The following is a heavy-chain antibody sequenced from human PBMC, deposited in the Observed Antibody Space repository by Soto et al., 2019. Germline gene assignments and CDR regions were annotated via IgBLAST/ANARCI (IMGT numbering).Heavy chain of an antibody. D-gene: IGHD3-22*01. CDR3: ARAKVVITTEGHGWFDP. CDR2: IWYDGSNK. CDR1: GFTFSSYG. Sequence: SGGSLRLSCAASGFTFSSYGMHWVRQAPGKGLEWVAVIWYDGSNKYYADSVKGQFTISRDNSKNTLYLQMNSLRAEDTAVYYCARAKVVITTEGHGWFDPWGQGTLVTVSS. J-gene: IGHJ5*02. V-gene: IGHV3-33*01.